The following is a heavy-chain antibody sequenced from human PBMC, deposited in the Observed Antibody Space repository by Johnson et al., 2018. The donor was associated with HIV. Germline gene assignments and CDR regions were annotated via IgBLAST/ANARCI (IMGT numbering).Heavy chain of an antibody. Sequence: VQLVESGGGSVQPGESLRLSCVVSVFTVSSSYLTWVRQAPGKGLEWVSLIYSSGTTDYADSVQGRFTISRDNSKNTLYLQMNSLRVEDTAVYYCAKDWDRWLQPPGDAFDIRGRGTMVTVSS. CDR3: AKDWDRWLQPPGDAFDI. J-gene: IGHJ3*02. CDR2: IYSSGTT. CDR1: VFTVSSSY. V-gene: IGHV3-66*02. D-gene: IGHD5-24*01.